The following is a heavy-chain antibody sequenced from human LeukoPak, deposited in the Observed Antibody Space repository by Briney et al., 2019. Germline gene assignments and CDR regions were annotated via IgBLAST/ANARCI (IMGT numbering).Heavy chain of an antibody. CDR2: MYNNGGT. CDR1: GFTFSNYA. CDR3: ARMPVEGTPARHGYFAD. D-gene: IGHD1-1*01. J-gene: IGHJ4*02. V-gene: IGHV4-31*02. Sequence: LRLSCAGSGFTFSNYAMTWVRQAPGKGLEWIGHMYNNGGTKYMPSLSSRVTISRDTSKNQFSLKLNSMTAADTAVYFCARMPVEGTPARHGYFADWGQGTLVAVSS.